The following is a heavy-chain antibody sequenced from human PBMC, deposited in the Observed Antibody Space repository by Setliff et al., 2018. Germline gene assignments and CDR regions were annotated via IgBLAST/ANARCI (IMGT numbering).Heavy chain of an antibody. D-gene: IGHD3-9*01. V-gene: IGHV4-61*02. Sequence: PSETLSLTCTVTGGSFDSGTHYWSWIRQPAGKVPEWIGLIQGTGNTNYNPSLQGRATISIDTSKNQISLMITSVTAADTALYSCAGTPARGTTWLSPFDYWGQGIQVTVSS. CDR2: IQGTGNT. CDR1: GGSFDSGTHY. CDR3: AGTPARGTTWLSPFDY. J-gene: IGHJ4*02.